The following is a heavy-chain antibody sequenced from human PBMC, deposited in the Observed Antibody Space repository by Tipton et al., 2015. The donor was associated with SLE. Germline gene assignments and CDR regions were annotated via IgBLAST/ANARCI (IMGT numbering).Heavy chain of an antibody. CDR3: AKDSPEQLAPAGYFDY. Sequence: SLRLSCAASGFTFSSYAMSWVRQAPGKGLEWVSAISGSGGSTYYADSVKGRFTISRDNSKNTLYLQMNSLRAEDTAVYYCAKDSPEQLAPAGYFDYWGQGTLVTVSS. J-gene: IGHJ4*02. V-gene: IGHV3-23*01. CDR1: GFTFSSYA. D-gene: IGHD6-6*01. CDR2: ISGSGGST.